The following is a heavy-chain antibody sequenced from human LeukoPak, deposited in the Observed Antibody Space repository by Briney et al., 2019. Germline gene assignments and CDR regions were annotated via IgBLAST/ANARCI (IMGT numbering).Heavy chain of an antibody. CDR2: INPNSGGT. CDR1: GGSFHSYT. V-gene: IGHV1-2*02. D-gene: IGHD4-23*01. CDR3: ARDQDDYGGP. Sequence: ASVKVSCKASGGSFHSYTINWVRQAPGQGLEWMGWINPNSGGTSYAQKFQGRVTMTRDTSISTAYMELSSLRSDDTAVYYCARDQDDYGGPWGQGTLVTVSS. J-gene: IGHJ5*02.